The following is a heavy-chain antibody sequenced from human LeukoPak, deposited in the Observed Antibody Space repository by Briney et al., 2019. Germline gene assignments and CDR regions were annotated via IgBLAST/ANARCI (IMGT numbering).Heavy chain of an antibody. V-gene: IGHV4-39*07. Sequence: SETLSLTCTVSGGSISSSSYYWGWIRQPPGKGLEWIGSIYYSGSTYYNPSLKSRVTISVDTSKNQFSLKLSSVTAADTAVYYCARDPSQWLDRFDPWGQGTLVTVSS. D-gene: IGHD6-19*01. CDR2: IYYSGST. CDR1: GGSISSSSYY. CDR3: ARDPSQWLDRFDP. J-gene: IGHJ5*02.